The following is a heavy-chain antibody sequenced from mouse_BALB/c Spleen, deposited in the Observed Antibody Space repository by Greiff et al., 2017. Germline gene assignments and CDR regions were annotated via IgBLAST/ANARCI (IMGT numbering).Heavy chain of an antibody. V-gene: IGHV5-12-1*01. CDR3: ARHYDYASFAY. CDR1: GFAFSSYD. J-gene: IGHJ3*01. Sequence: EVKLVESGGGLVKPGGSLKLSCAASGFAFSSYDMSWVRQTPEKRLEWVAYISSGGGSNYYPDTVKGRFTISRDNAKNTLYLQMSSLKSEDTAMYYCARHYDYASFAYWGQGTLVTVSA. CDR2: ISSGGGSN. D-gene: IGHD2-4*01.